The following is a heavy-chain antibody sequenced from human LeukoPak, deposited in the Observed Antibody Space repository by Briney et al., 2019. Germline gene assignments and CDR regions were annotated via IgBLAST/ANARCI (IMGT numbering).Heavy chain of an antibody. CDR1: GFNFDEYG. J-gene: IGHJ4*02. CDR2: INWNGGSR. V-gene: IGHV3-20*04. CDR3: ARGGAARPDF. Sequence: GGSLRLSCAASGFNFDEYGMTWVRQAPGKGLEWVSGINWNGGSRGYADSVKGRFTISRDNAKKFLYLQMNSLRAEDTAFYYCARGGAARPDFWGQGTLVTVSS. D-gene: IGHD6-6*01.